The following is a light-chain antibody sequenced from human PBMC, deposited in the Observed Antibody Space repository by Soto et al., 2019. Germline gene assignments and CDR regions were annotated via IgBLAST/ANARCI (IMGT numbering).Light chain of an antibody. CDR1: QTLSRSG. J-gene: IGKJ5*01. V-gene: IGKV3-20*01. Sequence: EIVLTQSPGPLSLSPGERATLSCRSTQTLSRSGLAWYQNKAGQAPRLLVSVASRRATGIPDRFSGGRAGTDCTLTISRLEPEDAALYYCQQYDRPPITLGQGTRLEIK. CDR3: QQYDRPPIT. CDR2: VAS.